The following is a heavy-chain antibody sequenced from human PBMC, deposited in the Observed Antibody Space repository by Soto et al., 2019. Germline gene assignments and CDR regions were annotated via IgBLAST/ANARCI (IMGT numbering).Heavy chain of an antibody. D-gene: IGHD2-15*01. V-gene: IGHV4-61*01. Sequence: SETLSLTCTVSGGSISSGNYYWSWIRQPPGKGLEWIGYIYYSGSTNYNPSLKNRVTISVDTSKNQFSLKLSSVTAADTALFYCARGRCSGGNCYPDLDYWGQGALVTVPS. CDR1: GGSISSGNYY. J-gene: IGHJ4*02. CDR2: IYYSGST. CDR3: ARGRCSGGNCYPDLDY.